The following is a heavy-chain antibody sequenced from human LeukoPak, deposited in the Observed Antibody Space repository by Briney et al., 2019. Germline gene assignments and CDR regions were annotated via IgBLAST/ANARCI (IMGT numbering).Heavy chain of an antibody. Sequence: RSGGSLRLSCAASGLTFSNYAMRWVRQAPGKGPQYVSAISGDGGSTYYADSVKGRFTISRDNSKNTLYLQMGSLRVEAMAVYYCARRYCSSTSCSQFDYWGQRILVTVSS. CDR2: ISGDGGST. D-gene: IGHD2-2*01. J-gene: IGHJ4*02. V-gene: IGHV3-64*02. CDR1: GLTFSNYA. CDR3: ARRYCSSTSCSQFDY.